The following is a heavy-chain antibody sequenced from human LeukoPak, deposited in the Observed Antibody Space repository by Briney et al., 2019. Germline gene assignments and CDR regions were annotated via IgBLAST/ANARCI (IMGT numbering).Heavy chain of an antibody. CDR1: GFTVSGNY. D-gene: IGHD2-2*01. CDR3: AREGQLPIPNYYYYYMDV. J-gene: IGHJ6*03. Sequence: PGGSLRLSCAAFGFTVSGNYMNWVRQAPGKGLEWVSVVYSDSRTYYADSVKGRFTISRDNSKNTLYLQMNSLRAEDTAVYYCAREGQLPIPNYYYYYMDVWGKGPTVTVSS. CDR2: VYSDSRT. V-gene: IGHV3-66*02.